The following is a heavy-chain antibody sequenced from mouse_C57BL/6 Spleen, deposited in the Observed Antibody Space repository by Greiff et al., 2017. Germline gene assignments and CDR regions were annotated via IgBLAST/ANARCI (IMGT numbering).Heavy chain of an antibody. V-gene: IGHV1-18*01. CDR3: ARSGNYYGSSYWYFDV. J-gene: IGHJ1*03. CDR2: INPNNGGT. Sequence: EVQLQQSGPELVKPGASVKIPCKASGYTFTDYNMDWVKQSHGKSLEWIGDINPNNGGTIYNQKFKGKATLTVDKSSITAYMELRSLTSEETAVYYCARSGNYYGSSYWYFDVWGTGTTVTVSS. CDR1: GYTFTDYN. D-gene: IGHD1-1*01.